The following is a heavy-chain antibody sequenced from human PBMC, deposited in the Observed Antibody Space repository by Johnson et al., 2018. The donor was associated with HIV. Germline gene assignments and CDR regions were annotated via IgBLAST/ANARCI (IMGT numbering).Heavy chain of an antibody. CDR3: AQLLQVKVFDV. CDR2: ISYDGSNK. D-gene: IGHD1-26*01. CDR1: GFTFSSYG. V-gene: IGHV3-30*03. Sequence: QVQLVESGGGVVQPGRSLRLSCAASGFTFSSYGMHWVRQAPGKGLEWVAVISYDGSNKYYADSVKGRFTISRDNSKNTLYLQMNSLRAEETAVYYCAQLLQVKVFDVWGQGTMVTVSS. J-gene: IGHJ3*01.